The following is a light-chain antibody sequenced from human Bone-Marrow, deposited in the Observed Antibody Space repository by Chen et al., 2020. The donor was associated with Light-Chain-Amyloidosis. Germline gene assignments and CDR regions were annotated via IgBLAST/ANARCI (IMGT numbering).Light chain of an antibody. CDR1: NIGSTR. CDR3: QVWDRSSDRPV. CDR2: DDS. J-gene: IGLJ3*02. Sequence: SYVLSQPSSVSVAPGHTATIARGGNNIGSTRVHWYQQTPGQAPLLVVYDDSARPSGIPERLSGSNSGNTATLTISRVEAGDEADYYCQVWDRSSDRPVFGGGTKLTVL. V-gene: IGLV3-21*02.